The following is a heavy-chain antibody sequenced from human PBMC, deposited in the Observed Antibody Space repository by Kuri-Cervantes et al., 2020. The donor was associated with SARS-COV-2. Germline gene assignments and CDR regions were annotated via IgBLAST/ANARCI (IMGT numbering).Heavy chain of an antibody. CDR1: GYTFTGYY. D-gene: IGHD2-15*01. CDR2: INPNSGGT. CDR3: ARDLQYVVVVAASVGD. Sequence: ASVKVSCKASGYTFTGYYMHWVRQAPGQGLEWMGWINPNSGGTNYAQKFQGRVTMTRDTSISIAYMELSRLRSDDTAVYYCARDLQYVVVVAASVGDWGQGTLVTVSS. V-gene: IGHV1-2*02. J-gene: IGHJ4*02.